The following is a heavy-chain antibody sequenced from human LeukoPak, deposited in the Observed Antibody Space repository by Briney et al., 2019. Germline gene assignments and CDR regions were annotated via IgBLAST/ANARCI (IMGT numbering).Heavy chain of an antibody. CDR3: ARDGASLRYFDWLFPENWFDP. J-gene: IGHJ5*02. CDR1: GFTFSSYA. CDR2: ISYDGSNK. D-gene: IGHD3-9*01. V-gene: IGHV3-30-3*01. Sequence: PGGSLGLSCAASGFTFSSYAMHWVRQAPGKGLEWVAVISYDGSNKYYADSVKGRFTISRDNSKNTLYLQMNSLRAEDTAVYYCARDGASLRYFDWLFPENWFDPWGQGTLVTVSS.